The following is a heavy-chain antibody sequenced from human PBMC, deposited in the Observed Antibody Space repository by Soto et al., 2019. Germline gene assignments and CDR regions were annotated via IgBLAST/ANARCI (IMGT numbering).Heavy chain of an antibody. CDR2: INAGNGNT. CDR1: GYTFTSYA. J-gene: IGHJ6*02. CDR3: XXXXXXXXXXXXTDYYYGMDV. Sequence: QVQLVQSXAEVKKPGASVKVSCKASGYTFTSYAMHWVRQAPGQRLEWMGWINAGNGNTKYSQKFQGXXXXXXXTXXXXXXXXXXXXXXXXXXXXXXXXXXXXXXXXXXTDYYYGMDVXGQGTTXTXS. V-gene: IGHV1-3*01.